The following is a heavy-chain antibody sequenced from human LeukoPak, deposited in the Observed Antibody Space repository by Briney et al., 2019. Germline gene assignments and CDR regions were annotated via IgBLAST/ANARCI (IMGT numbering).Heavy chain of an antibody. V-gene: IGHV3-21*01. J-gene: IGHJ4*02. CDR2: ISSSSSFI. D-gene: IGHD2-2*01. Sequence: GGSLRLSCAASGFTFSRYSMNWVRQAPGKGLEWVASISSSSSFIYYADSVKGRFTISRDNAKNSLYLQMNSLRAEDTAVYYCARDPPLGSCSTISCPHLDYWGQGTLVTVSS. CDR1: GFTFSRYS. CDR3: ARDPPLGSCSTISCPHLDY.